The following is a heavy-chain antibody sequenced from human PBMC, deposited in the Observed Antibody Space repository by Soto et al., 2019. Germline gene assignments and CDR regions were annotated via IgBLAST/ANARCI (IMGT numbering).Heavy chain of an antibody. CDR3: ARQRVQMTTITASDI. Sequence: PGESLKISCKGSGYSFTNYWVSWVRQMPGKGLEWMGRIDPSDSYTNYSPSFQGHVTISADKSISTAYLQWSSLKASDTAMYYCARQRVQMTTITASDIWGQGTMVTVS. V-gene: IGHV5-10-1*01. J-gene: IGHJ3*02. D-gene: IGHD4-4*01. CDR1: GYSFTNYW. CDR2: IDPSDSYT.